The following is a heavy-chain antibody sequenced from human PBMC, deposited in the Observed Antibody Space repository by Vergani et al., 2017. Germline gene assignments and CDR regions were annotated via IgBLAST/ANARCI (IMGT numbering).Heavy chain of an antibody. CDR3: ARDSAVGGTFDS. CDR2: IYYSGRT. CDR1: GFIFSTYA. V-gene: IGHV4-4*07. D-gene: IGHD1-26*01. Sequence: VQLVESGGDLVQPGRSLRLSCQTSGFIFSTYAMSWVRQPAGKGLEWIGRIYYSGRTDYNPSLESRVTISVDTSKNTFSLKLNSVTAADTAIYYCARDSAVGGTFDSWGQGTLVSVSS. J-gene: IGHJ4*02.